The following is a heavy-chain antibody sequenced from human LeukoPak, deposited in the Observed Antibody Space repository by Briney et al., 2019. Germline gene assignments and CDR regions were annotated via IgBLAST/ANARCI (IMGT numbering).Heavy chain of an antibody. V-gene: IGHV3-66*01. CDR1: GFTVSSNY. CDR2: IYSGGST. D-gene: IGHD3-22*01. CDR3: ARACPYDSISCDC. Sequence: PGGSLRLSCAASGFTVSSNYMSWVRQAPGKGLKWVSVIYSGGSTYYADSVKGRFTISRDNSKNTLYLQMNSLRAEDTAVYYCARACPYDSISCDCWGQGTLVTVSS. J-gene: IGHJ4*02.